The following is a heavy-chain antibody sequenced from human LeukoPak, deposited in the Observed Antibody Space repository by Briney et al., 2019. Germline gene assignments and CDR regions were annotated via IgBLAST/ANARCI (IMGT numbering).Heavy chain of an antibody. D-gene: IGHD5-18*01. CDR2: ISWNSGDI. J-gene: IGHJ4*02. Sequence: GGSLRLSCAASGFTFDDFALHWVRQAPGKGLEWVSGISWNSGDIGYADSVKGRFTISRDNAKNSLYLQMNSLRAEDTALYYCAKLYGYSYGYIDFWGQGTLVTVSS. V-gene: IGHV3-9*01. CDR1: GFTFDDFA. CDR3: AKLYGYSYGYIDF.